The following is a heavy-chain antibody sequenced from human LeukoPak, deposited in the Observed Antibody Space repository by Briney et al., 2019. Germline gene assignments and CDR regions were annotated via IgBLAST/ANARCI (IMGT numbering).Heavy chain of an antibody. V-gene: IGHV1-69*06. CDR2: IIPIFGTA. J-gene: IGHJ4*02. CDR1: GGTFSGYA. CDR3: AREIAAAEHAFDI. D-gene: IGHD6-13*01. Sequence: GASVKVSCKASGGTFSGYAISWVRQAPGQGLEWMGGIIPIFGTANYAQKFQGRVTITADKSTSTAYMELSSLRSEDTAVYYCAREIAAAEHAFDIWGQGTLVTVSS.